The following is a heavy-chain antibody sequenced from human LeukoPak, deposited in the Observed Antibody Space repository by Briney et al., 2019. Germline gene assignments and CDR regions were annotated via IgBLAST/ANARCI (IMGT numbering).Heavy chain of an antibody. CDR2: IWYDGSNK. V-gene: IGHV3-33*01. Sequence: GGSLRLSCAASGFTFSSYGMHWVRQAPGKGLEWVALIWYDGSNKYYADSVRGRFTISRDNAKNSLYLQMNSLRAEDTAVYYCARDLGYSYGRAVDYWGQGTLVTVSS. D-gene: IGHD5-18*01. CDR1: GFTFSSYG. CDR3: ARDLGYSYGRAVDY. J-gene: IGHJ4*02.